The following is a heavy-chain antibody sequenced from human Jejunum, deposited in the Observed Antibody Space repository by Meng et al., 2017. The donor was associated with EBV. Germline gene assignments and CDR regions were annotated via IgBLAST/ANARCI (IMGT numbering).Heavy chain of an antibody. CDR2: IKSKTQGGTT. V-gene: IGHV3-15*01. CDR1: GFSFSNAW. J-gene: IGHJ5*02. CDR3: VSAWVDP. Sequence: GQLGESGGGLVKPGGSLRLSCAGSGFSFSNAWMSWVRQSPGKGLEWIARIKSKTQGGTTDYAASVKGRFTVSRDDSENTVYLQMNSLTTEDTAMYYCVSAWVDPWGQGTLVTVSS.